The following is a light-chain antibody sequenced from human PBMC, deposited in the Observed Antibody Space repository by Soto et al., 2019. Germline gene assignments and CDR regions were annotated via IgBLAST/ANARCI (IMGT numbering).Light chain of an antibody. CDR2: DAS. Sequence: EIVLTQSPVTLSFSPLERATLSCSASQSVSSRSLAWYQQKPGQAPRLLIYDASNRATGIPDRFSGSGSGTDFTLTISRLEPEDFAMYYCQQYGNSRTLGQGTKVDIK. J-gene: IGKJ1*01. CDR1: QSVSSRS. CDR3: QQYGNSRT. V-gene: IGKV3-20*01.